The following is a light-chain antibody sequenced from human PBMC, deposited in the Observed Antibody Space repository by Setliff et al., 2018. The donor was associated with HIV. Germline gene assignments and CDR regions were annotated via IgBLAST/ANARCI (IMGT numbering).Light chain of an antibody. V-gene: IGLV2-8*01. J-gene: IGLJ1*01. CDR3: SSYTSSDTPYV. CDR2: EVN. CDR1: SSDIGGYKF. Sequence: QSALTQPPSASGPPGQSVTISCTGSSSDIGGYKFVSWYQQHPGKAPKLMIYEVNKRPSGVPDRFSGSKSGNTASLTVSGLQAEDEADYYCSSYTSSDTPYVFGTGTKGTVL.